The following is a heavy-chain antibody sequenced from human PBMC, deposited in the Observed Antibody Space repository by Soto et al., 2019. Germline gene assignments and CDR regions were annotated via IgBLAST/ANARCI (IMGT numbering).Heavy chain of an antibody. CDR3: ARITRRITIFGEAVGAFDI. Sequence: SETLSLTCAVYGGSFSGYYWSWIRQPPGKGLEWIGEINHSGSTNYNPSLKSRVTISVDTSKNQFSLKLSSVTAADTAVYYCARITRRITIFGEAVGAFDIWGQGTMVTVSS. J-gene: IGHJ3*02. D-gene: IGHD3-3*01. V-gene: IGHV4-34*01. CDR2: INHSGST. CDR1: GGSFSGYY.